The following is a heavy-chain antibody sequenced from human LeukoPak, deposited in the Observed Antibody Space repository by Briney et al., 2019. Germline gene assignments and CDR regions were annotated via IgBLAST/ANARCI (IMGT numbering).Heavy chain of an antibody. V-gene: IGHV3-7*01. J-gene: IGHJ5*02. CDR3: ARDLGYSSSWTRWFDP. Sequence: GGSLRLSCAASGFTFSSYWMSWVRQAPGKGLEWVATIKQDGSERYYVDSVKGRFTISRDNAQNSLSLQMNSLRAEDTAVYYCARDLGYSSSWTRWFDPWGQGTLVTVSS. D-gene: IGHD6-13*01. CDR2: IKQDGSER. CDR1: GFTFSSYW.